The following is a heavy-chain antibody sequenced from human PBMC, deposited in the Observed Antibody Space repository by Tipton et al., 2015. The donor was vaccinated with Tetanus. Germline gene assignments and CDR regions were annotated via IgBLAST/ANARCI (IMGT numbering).Heavy chain of an antibody. D-gene: IGHD2-21*02. J-gene: IGHJ4*01. Sequence: LRLSCIVSGGSLRSSDYYGAWVRQSPVKGLEWIGEVNQSGSTKYNPSFNSRAAISVDTSKSQFSLRVRSVTAADTAVYYCATVGLVTASVKYWGQGTLVTVSS. CDR2: VNQSGST. CDR1: GGSLRSSDY. V-gene: IGHV4-39*07. CDR3: ATVGLVTASVKY.